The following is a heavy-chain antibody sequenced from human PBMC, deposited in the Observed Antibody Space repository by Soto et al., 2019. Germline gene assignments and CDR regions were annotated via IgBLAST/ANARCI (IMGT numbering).Heavy chain of an antibody. D-gene: IGHD3-10*02. J-gene: IGHJ6*02. CDR3: AGFYFVFCCHLPSPYYFYYGRDF. V-gene: IGHV3-48*04. CDR1: GFTFSSYS. CDR2: ISSSSSTI. Sequence: GGSLRLSCAASGFTFSSYSMNCVRQAPGKGLEWVSYISSSSSTIYYADSVKGRFTISRDNAKNSLYLQMNSLRAEDTAVYYCAGFYFVFCCHLPSPYYFYYGRDFWCQGITVSVSS.